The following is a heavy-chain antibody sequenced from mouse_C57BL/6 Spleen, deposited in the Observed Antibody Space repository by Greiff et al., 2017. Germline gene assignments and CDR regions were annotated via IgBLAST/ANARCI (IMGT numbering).Heavy chain of an antibody. Sequence: QVQLQQSGTELVKPGASVKLSCKASGYTFTSYWMHWVKQRPGQGLEWIGNINPSNGGTNYNEKFKSKATLTVDKSSSTAYMQLSSLTSEDSAVYYCARKGYYGSRLDYLDYWGQGTTLTVSS. J-gene: IGHJ2*01. V-gene: IGHV1-53*01. CDR2: INPSNGGT. CDR3: ARKGYYGSRLDYLDY. CDR1: GYTFTSYW. D-gene: IGHD1-1*01.